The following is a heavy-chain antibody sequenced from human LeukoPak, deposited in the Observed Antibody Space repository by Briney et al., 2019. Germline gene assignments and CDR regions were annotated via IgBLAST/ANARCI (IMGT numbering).Heavy chain of an antibody. J-gene: IGHJ6*03. Sequence: PSETLSLTCAVYGGSFSGYYWSWIRQPPGKGLEWIGAINHSGSTNYNPSLKSRVTISVDTSKNQFSLKLSSVTAADTAVYYCARVRGARDFWSGYYYYYYMDVWGKGTTVAVSS. CDR2: INHSGST. CDR1: GGSFSGYY. CDR3: ARVRGARDFWSGYYYYYYMDV. V-gene: IGHV4-34*01. D-gene: IGHD3-3*01.